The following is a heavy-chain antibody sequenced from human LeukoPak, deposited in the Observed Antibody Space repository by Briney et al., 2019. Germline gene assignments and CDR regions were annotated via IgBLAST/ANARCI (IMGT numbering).Heavy chain of an antibody. CDR1: GFTVDSNY. Sequence: GGSLRLSCAASGFTVDSNYMSWVRQAPGKGLVWVSLIYTGGSTYYADSVRGRFTISRDNSKNTLYLQMNSLRPEDTAVYYCARGFGKAAANVFGGYTMDVWGQGTTVTVSS. V-gene: IGHV3-66*02. D-gene: IGHD6-13*01. CDR3: ARGFGKAAANVFGGYTMDV. J-gene: IGHJ6*02. CDR2: IYTGGST.